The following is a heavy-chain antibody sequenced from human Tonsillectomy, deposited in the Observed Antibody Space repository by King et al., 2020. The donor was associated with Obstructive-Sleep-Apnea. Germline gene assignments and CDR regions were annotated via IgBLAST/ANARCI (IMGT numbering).Heavy chain of an antibody. Sequence: VQLVQSGAEVKKPGSSVKVSCKASGGTFSSYAINCVRQAPGQGLEWMGGIIPIFGTANYAQKFQGRVTITADESTSTAYMKLSSLRSEDTAVYYCAGITAAGTGWFDPWGQGTLVTVSS. D-gene: IGHD6-13*01. CDR2: IIPIFGTA. J-gene: IGHJ5*02. CDR3: AGITAAGTGWFDP. CDR1: GGTFSSYA. V-gene: IGHV1-69*01.